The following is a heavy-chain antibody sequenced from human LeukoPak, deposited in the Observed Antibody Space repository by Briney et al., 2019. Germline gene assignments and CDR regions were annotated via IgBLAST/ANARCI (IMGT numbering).Heavy chain of an antibody. Sequence: ETLSLTCAVYGGSFSGYYWSWVRQAPGKGLEWVSVIYSGGSTYYADSVKGRFTISRDNSKNTLYLQMNSLRAEDTAVYYCARLTVYGDYGWGGAFDIWGQGTMVTVSS. CDR3: ARLTVYGDYGWGGAFDI. J-gene: IGHJ3*02. CDR2: IYSGGST. D-gene: IGHD4-17*01. CDR1: GGSFSGYY. V-gene: IGHV3-53*01.